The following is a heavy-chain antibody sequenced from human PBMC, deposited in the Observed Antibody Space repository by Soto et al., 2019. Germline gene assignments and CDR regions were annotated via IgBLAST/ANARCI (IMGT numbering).Heavy chain of an antibody. Sequence: GGSLRLSCAASGFTFSSYDMHWVRQATGKGLEWVSAIGTAGDTYYPGSVKGRFTISRENAKNSLYLQMNSLRAGDTAVYYCARGVPAADYYYYYYLDGRGKGTTVTVSS. V-gene: IGHV3-13*01. J-gene: IGHJ6*03. CDR3: ARGVPAADYYYYYYLDG. CDR1: GFTFSSYD. D-gene: IGHD2-2*01. CDR2: IGTAGDT.